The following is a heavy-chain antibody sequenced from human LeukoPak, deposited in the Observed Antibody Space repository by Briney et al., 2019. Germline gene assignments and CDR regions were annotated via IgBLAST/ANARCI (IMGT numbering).Heavy chain of an antibody. D-gene: IGHD2-8*01. CDR1: GFTFSSYG. V-gene: IGHV3-30*03. J-gene: IGHJ4*02. Sequence: PGGSLRLSCAASGFTFSSYGMHWVRQAPGKGLEGVAVISYDGSNKYYADSVKGRFTISRDNSKNKLYLQMNSMRAEATAVSYCATDRPPKHYCTNGVCNTFAYSGQGTLVTVSS. CDR3: ATDRPPKHYCTNGVCNTFAY. CDR2: ISYDGSNK.